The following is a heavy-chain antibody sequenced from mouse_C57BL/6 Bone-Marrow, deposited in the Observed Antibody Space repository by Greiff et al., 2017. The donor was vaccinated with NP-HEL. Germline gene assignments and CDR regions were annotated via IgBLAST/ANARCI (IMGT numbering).Heavy chain of an antibody. V-gene: IGHV5-6*01. CDR1: GFTFSSYG. J-gene: IGHJ2*01. CDR3: ARHIYYYGSSYFDY. CDR2: ISSGGSYT. D-gene: IGHD1-1*01. Sequence: VQLKESGGDLVKPGGSLKLSCAASGFTFSSYGMSWVRQTPDKRLEWVATISSGGSYTYYPDSVKGRITISRDNAKNTLYLQMSSLKSEDTAMYYCARHIYYYGSSYFDYWGQGTTLTVSS.